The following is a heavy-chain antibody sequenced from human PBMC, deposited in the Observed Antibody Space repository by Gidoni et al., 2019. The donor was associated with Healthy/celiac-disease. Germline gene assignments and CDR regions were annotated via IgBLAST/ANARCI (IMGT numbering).Heavy chain of an antibody. J-gene: IGHJ6*02. CDR2: IYSGGST. CDR1: GFPVRRNY. Sequence: EVQLVESGGGLIQPGGSLILSCSASGFPVRRNYMSWVRQAPGKGLEWVSVIYSGGSTYYADSVKGRFTISRDNSKNTLYLQMNSLRAEDTAVYYCVIRVVVTAKNYYYYGMDVWGQGTTVTVSS. V-gene: IGHV3-53*01. CDR3: VIRVVVTAKNYYYYGMDV. D-gene: IGHD2-21*02.